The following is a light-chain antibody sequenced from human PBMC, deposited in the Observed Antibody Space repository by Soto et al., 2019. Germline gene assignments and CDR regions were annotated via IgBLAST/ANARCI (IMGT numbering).Light chain of an antibody. Sequence: EIVMTQSPVALSVSPGERAALSCRASQSVGRNFAWYQQRPGQAPRVLIYGTSTRATGVPARFSGSGSVTDLTLTISSLQSEDFAVYYCQQYNNWPYTFGQGTRLEIK. CDR2: GTS. J-gene: IGKJ2*01. CDR3: QQYNNWPYT. CDR1: QSVGRN. V-gene: IGKV3-15*01.